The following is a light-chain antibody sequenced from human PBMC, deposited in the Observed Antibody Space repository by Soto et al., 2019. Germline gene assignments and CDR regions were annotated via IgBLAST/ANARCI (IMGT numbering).Light chain of an antibody. J-gene: IGKJ5*01. V-gene: IGKV2-24*01. CDR1: QSLVPSDGNPY. CDR2: KIS. CDR3: MQASLFPIT. Sequence: DIVMTQTPLSSPVTLGQPASISCRSSQSLVPSDGNPYLSWFQQRPGQPPRPLIYKISNRFSVVPDRFSGSVTETDFTPKISRVEVADVGNSYCMQASLFPITFVQGTRPE.